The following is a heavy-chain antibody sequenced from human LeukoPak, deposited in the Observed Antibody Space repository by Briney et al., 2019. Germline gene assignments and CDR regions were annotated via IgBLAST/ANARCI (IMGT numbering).Heavy chain of an antibody. D-gene: IGHD6-25*01. CDR1: GGSISAISSSTYY. V-gene: IGHV4-39*01. CDR2: LFYGENT. J-gene: IGHJ4*02. Sequence: SETLSLTCTVSGGSISAISSSTYYWGWIRQAPGKGLEWIGSLFYGENTHYNPSLKSRATLSVDSSKNQFSLKLTSVTAADAAVYFCARQLPTAAADTRGYFDYWGQGTVVTVSS. CDR3: ARQLPTAAADTRGYFDY.